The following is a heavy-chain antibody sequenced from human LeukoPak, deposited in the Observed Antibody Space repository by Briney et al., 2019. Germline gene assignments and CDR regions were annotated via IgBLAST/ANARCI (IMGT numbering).Heavy chain of an antibody. J-gene: IGHJ3*02. CDR3: ARVGGITMTRDAFDI. Sequence: GGSLRLSCAASGFTFSSYAMHWVRQAPGKGLEWVAVISYDGSNKYYADSVKGRFTISRDNAKNSLYLQMNSLRAEDTAVYYCARVGGITMTRDAFDIWGQGTMVTVSS. V-gene: IGHV3-30-3*01. D-gene: IGHD3-22*01. CDR1: GFTFSSYA. CDR2: ISYDGSNK.